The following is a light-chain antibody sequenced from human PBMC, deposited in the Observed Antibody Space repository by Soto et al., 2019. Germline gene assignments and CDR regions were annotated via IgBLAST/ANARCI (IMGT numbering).Light chain of an antibody. CDR3: QQYNNWTLT. CDR2: GAS. Sequence: IVMTQSPATLSVSPGERATLSCMASQSVSSNLAWYQQKPGQAPRLLIYGASTRATGIPARFSGSGSGTEFTLTISSLQSEDFAVYYCQQYNNWTLTFGGGTKVDIK. V-gene: IGKV3-15*01. CDR1: QSVSSN. J-gene: IGKJ4*01.